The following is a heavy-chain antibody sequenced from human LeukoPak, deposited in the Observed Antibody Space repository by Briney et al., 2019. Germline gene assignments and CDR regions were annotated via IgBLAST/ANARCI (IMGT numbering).Heavy chain of an antibody. CDR2: IYYSGST. V-gene: IGHV4-59*12. CDR1: GGSISSYY. J-gene: IGHJ3*02. Sequence: PSETLSLTCTVSGGSISSYYWSWIRQPPGKGLEWIGYIYYSGSTNYNPSLKSRVTISVDTSKNQFSLKLSSVTAADTAVYYCAREYYYDSSGYYNGREAFDIWGQGTMVTVSS. D-gene: IGHD3-22*01. CDR3: AREYYYDSSGYYNGREAFDI.